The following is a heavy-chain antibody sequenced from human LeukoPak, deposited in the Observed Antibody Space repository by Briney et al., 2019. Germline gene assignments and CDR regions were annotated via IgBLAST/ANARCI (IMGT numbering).Heavy chain of an antibody. V-gene: IGHV1-2*04. CDR1: GYTFIGYY. J-gene: IGHJ4*02. CDR2: INPNSGGT. CDR3: ARGPRYSSGWYWVDY. Sequence: ASVKVSCKASGYTFIGYYMHWVRQAPGQGLEWMGWINPNSGGTNYAQKFQGWVTMTRDTSISTAYMELSRLRSDDTAVYYCARGPRYSSGWYWVDYWGQGTLVTVSS. D-gene: IGHD6-19*01.